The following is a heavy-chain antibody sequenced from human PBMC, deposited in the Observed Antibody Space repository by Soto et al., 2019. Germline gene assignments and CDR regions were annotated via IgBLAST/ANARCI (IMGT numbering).Heavy chain of an antibody. Sequence: DSLKVSCKASGYTFTSYGISWVRQAPGQGLEWMGWISAYNGNRNYAQKVQGRVTMTTDTSTNTAYMELRSLRSDDTAVYYCAREDYYDRSGYYGYWGQGTLVTVSS. V-gene: IGHV1-18*01. D-gene: IGHD3-22*01. CDR2: ISAYNGNR. CDR1: GYTFTSYG. J-gene: IGHJ4*02. CDR3: AREDYYDRSGYYGY.